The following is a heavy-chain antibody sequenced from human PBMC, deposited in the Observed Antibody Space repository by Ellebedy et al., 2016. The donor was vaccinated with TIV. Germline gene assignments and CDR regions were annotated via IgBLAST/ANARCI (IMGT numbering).Heavy chain of an antibody. V-gene: IGHV1-8*02. J-gene: IGHJ4*02. CDR1: GGTFSSYA. CDR2: MNPNSGST. CDR3: ANNLARTGDFDY. D-gene: IGHD7-27*01. Sequence: AASVKVSCKASGGTFSSYAINWVRQAPGQGLEWMGWMNPNSGSTGYAQKFQGRVTLTRDNSINTAYMEWRSLTSEDTAVYYCANNLARTGDFDYWGQGTLVTVSS.